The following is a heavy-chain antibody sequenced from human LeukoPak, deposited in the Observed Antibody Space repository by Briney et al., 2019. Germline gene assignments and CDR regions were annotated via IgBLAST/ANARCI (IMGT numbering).Heavy chain of an antibody. CDR2: IRGDGSRL. Sequence: GGSLRLSFVGSGFSISGFWMTWVRQAPGKGLEWVANIRGDGSRLYYVDSVKGRFTISRDNAKNSLYLQMSNLRAEDTSVYYCARDHNYFGSDRYYDAFDIWGQGTMVTVSS. V-gene: IGHV3-7*01. J-gene: IGHJ3*02. CDR1: GFSISGFW. CDR3: ARDHNYFGSDRYYDAFDI. D-gene: IGHD2-21*02.